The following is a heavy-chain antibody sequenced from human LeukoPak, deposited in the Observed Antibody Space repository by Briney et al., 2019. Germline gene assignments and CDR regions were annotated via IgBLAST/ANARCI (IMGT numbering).Heavy chain of an antibody. CDR3: ARDRMTVRGVNWFDP. D-gene: IGHD3-10*01. CDR2: IIPIFGTA. V-gene: IGHV1-69*13. J-gene: IGHJ5*02. CDR1: GGTLSSYA. Sequence: SVKVSCKASGGTLSSYAISWVRQAPGQGLEWMGGIIPIFGTANYAQKFQGRVTITADESTSTAYMELSSLRSEDTAVYYCARDRMTVRGVNWFDPWGQGTLVTVSS.